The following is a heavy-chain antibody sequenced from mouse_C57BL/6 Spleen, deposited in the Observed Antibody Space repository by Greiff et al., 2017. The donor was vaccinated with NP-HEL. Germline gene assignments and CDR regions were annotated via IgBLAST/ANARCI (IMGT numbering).Heavy chain of an antibody. CDR2: IWSGGST. V-gene: IGHV2-2*01. J-gene: IGHJ4*01. Sequence: QVQLKESGPGLVQPSQSLSITCTVSGFSLTSYGVHWVRQSPGKGLEWLGVIWSGGSTDYNAAFISRLSISKDNSKSQVFFKMNSLQADDTARYYCSRKAAQATGNAMDYWGQGTSVTVSS. CDR3: SRKAAQATGNAMDY. D-gene: IGHD3-2*02. CDR1: GFSLTSYG.